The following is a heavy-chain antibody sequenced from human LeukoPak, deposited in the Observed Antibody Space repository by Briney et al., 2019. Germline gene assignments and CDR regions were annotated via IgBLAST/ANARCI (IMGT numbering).Heavy chain of an antibody. V-gene: IGHV1-69*04. Sequence: GASVKVSCKASGGTFSSYAISWVRQAPGQGLEWMGTIIPILGIANYAQKFQGRVTIPADKSTSTAYMELSSLRSEDTAVYYCARDPRGACSGGSCYGDNWFDPWGQGTLVTVSS. CDR3: ARDPRGACSGGSCYGDNWFDP. D-gene: IGHD2-15*01. CDR1: GGTFSSYA. J-gene: IGHJ5*02. CDR2: IIPILGIA.